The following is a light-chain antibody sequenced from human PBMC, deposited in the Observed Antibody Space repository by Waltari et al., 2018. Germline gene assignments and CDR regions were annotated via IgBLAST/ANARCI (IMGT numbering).Light chain of an antibody. J-gene: IGKJ1*01. V-gene: IGKV2-28*01. Sequence: DIVVTQSPLSLPVTPGEPASISCRSSQILLHSNGYNYLDWYLQKPGQSPQLLIYLGSNRASGVPDRFSGSGSGTDFTLKISRVEAEDVGVYYCMQSLRALWTFGQGTKVEIK. CDR1: QILLHSNGYNY. CDR2: LGS. CDR3: MQSLRALWT.